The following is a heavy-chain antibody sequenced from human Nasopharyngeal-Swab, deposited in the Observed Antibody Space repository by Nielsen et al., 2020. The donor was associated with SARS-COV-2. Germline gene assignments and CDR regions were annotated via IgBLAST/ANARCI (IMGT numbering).Heavy chain of an antibody. CDR3: TTDYYFDY. CDR2: IGDKAHNYAT. V-gene: IGHV3-73*01. Sequence: GESLKISCAASGFVFSGSAIHWVRQASGKGLEWVGRIGDKAHNYATTYAASVKGRFTISRDDSKNTAFLQIDGLKIEDTALYYCTTDYYFDYWGQGTLVTVSS. CDR1: GFVFSGSA. J-gene: IGHJ4*02.